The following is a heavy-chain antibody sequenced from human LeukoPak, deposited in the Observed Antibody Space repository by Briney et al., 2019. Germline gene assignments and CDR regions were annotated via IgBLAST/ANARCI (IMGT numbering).Heavy chain of an antibody. D-gene: IGHD3-22*01. J-gene: IGHJ4*02. CDR3: ARDPVNSGYYYAH. V-gene: IGHV3-9*01. Sequence: GRSLRLSCAASGFTFDDYAMHWVRQAPGKGLEWVSGISWNSGSIGYADSVKGRFTISRDNAKNSLYLQMNSLRAEDTAVYYCARDPVNSGYYYAHWGQGTLVTVSS. CDR2: ISWNSGSI. CDR1: GFTFDDYA.